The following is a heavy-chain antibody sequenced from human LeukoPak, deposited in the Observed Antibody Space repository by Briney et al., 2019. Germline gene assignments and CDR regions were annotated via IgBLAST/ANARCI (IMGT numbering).Heavy chain of an antibody. CDR2: IYDSGST. J-gene: IGHJ5*02. CDR3: ARHDCDSSRCSVNWFDP. Sequence: SETLSLTCTASGVSMSSSPYYWGWIRQPPGKGLEWIGTIYDSGSTNYNPSLRSRLTISVDTSRNQFSLKLSSVTAADTAVYYCARHDCDSSRCSVNWFDPWGQGTLVTVSS. D-gene: IGHD2/OR15-2a*01. V-gene: IGHV4-39*01. CDR1: GVSMSSSPYY.